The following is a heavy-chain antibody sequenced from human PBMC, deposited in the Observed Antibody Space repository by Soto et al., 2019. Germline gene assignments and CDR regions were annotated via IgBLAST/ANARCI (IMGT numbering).Heavy chain of an antibody. CDR3: ARDRQYGAGFIDV. J-gene: IGHJ6*02. D-gene: IGHD3-10*01. V-gene: IGHV3-30*09. CDR2: ISSDGSDK. Sequence: GGSLRLSCAASGFTFSSYAMHWVRQAPGKGLEWVAVISSDGSDKYYADSVKGRFAISRDNSKNTLYVQLNRMRAKDTALYYCARDRQYGAGFIDVWGQGTTVTVSS. CDR1: GFTFSSYA.